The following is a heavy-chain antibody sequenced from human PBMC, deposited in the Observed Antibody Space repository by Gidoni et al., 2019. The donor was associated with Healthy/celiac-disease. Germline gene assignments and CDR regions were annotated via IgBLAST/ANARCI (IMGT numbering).Heavy chain of an antibody. Sequence: QVQLVQSGAEVKQPGSSVKVSCKASGGTFSSYTISWVRQAPGQGLEWMGRIIPILGIANYAQKFQCRVTITADKSTSTAYMELSSLRSEDTAVYYCAVGGITIFGVVRIDYWGQGTLVTVSS. CDR3: AVGGITIFGVVRIDY. CDR1: GGTFSSYT. J-gene: IGHJ4*02. CDR2: IIPILGIA. D-gene: IGHD3-3*01. V-gene: IGHV1-69*02.